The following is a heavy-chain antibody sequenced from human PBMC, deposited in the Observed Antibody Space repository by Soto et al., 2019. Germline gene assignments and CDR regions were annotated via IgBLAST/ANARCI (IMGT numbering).Heavy chain of an antibody. CDR3: ARDGGNYYDSSGLDY. V-gene: IGHV1-69*13. CDR2: IIPIFGTA. CDR1: GGTFSSYA. Sequence: SVKVSCKASGGTFSSYAISWVRQAPGQGLEWMGGIIPIFGTANYAQKFQGRVTITADESTSTAYMELSSLRSEDTAVYYCARDGGNYYDSSGLDYWGQGTLVTVSS. J-gene: IGHJ4*02. D-gene: IGHD3-22*01.